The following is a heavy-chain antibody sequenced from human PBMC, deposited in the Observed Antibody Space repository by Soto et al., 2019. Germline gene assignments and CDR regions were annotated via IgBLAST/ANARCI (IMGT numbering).Heavy chain of an antibody. Sequence: SVKVSCKASGGTFSSYAISWVRQAPGQGLEWMGGIIPIFGTANYAQKFQGRVTITADESTSTAYMELSSLRSEDTAVYYCASGSTTVVTIFDYWGQGTLVTVSS. D-gene: IGHD4-17*01. V-gene: IGHV1-69*13. J-gene: IGHJ4*02. CDR2: IIPIFGTA. CDR1: GGTFSSYA. CDR3: ASGSTTVVTIFDY.